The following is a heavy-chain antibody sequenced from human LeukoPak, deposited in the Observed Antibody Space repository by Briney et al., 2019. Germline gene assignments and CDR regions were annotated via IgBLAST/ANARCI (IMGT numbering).Heavy chain of an antibody. V-gene: IGHV1-18*01. CDR2: ISAYNGNT. Sequence: GASVKVSCKASGYTFTSYGISWVRQAPGQGLEWMGWISAYNGNTNYAQKLQGRVTMTRNTSISTAYMELSSLRSEDTAVYYCARKVIRPGQGRSQQLVAWGQGTLVTVSS. D-gene: IGHD6-13*01. CDR1: GYTFTSYG. CDR3: ARKVIRPGQGRSQQLVA. J-gene: IGHJ5*02.